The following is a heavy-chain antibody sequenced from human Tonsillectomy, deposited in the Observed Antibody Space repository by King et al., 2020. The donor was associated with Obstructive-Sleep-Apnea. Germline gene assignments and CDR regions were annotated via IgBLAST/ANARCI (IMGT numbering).Heavy chain of an antibody. CDR1: GFPFSSYG. D-gene: IGHD1-1*01. Sequence: EVQLVESGGGLVKPGGSLRISCTASGFPFSSYGMNWVRQAPGKGLECVSSISGSGDYIYYAESVKGRFTISRDNAKSSVYLQMSDLRAEDAATYFCAGDRCSGTTCYDVFDIWGQGTTVTVSS. J-gene: IGHJ3*02. CDR3: AGDRCSGTTCYDVFDI. CDR2: ISGSGDYI. V-gene: IGHV3-21*01.